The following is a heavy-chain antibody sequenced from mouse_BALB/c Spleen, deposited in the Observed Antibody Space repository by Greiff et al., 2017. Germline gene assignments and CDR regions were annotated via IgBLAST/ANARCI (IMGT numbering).Heavy chain of an antibody. CDR2: IYPGDGDT. J-gene: IGHJ4*01. CDR1: GYAFSSYW. V-gene: IGHV1-80*01. Sequence: QVQLQQSGAELVRPGSSVKISCTASGYAFSSYWMNWVKQRPGQGLEWIGQIYPGDGDTNYNGKFKGKATLTADKSSSTAYMQLSSLTSEDSAVYFCARGGGNYDAMDYWGQGTSVTVSS. CDR3: ARGGGNYDAMDY.